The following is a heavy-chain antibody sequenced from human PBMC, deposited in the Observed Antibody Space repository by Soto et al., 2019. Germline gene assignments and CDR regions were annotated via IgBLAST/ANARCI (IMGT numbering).Heavy chain of an antibody. Sequence: GGSLRLSCAASGFTFSSYWMHWVRQAPGKGLVWVSRINSDGSSTSYADSVKGRFTISRDNAKNTLYLQMNSLRAEDTAVYYCARGLYCSGGSCYSRYGGYFDYWGQGTLVTVSS. CDR1: GFTFSSYW. CDR2: INSDGSST. V-gene: IGHV3-74*01. CDR3: ARGLYCSGGSCYSRYGGYFDY. D-gene: IGHD2-15*01. J-gene: IGHJ4*02.